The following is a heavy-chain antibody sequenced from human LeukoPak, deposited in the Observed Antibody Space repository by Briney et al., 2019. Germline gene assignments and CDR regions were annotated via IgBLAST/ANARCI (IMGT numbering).Heavy chain of an antibody. Sequence: SETLSLTCAVYGGSFSGYYWSWIRQPPGKGLEWIGEINHSESTNYNPSLKSRVTISVDTSKNQFSLKLSSVTAADTAVYYCARSYGDYFHLFDYWGQGTLVTVSS. CDR1: GGSFSGYY. CDR2: INHSEST. CDR3: ARSYGDYFHLFDY. D-gene: IGHD4-17*01. V-gene: IGHV4-34*01. J-gene: IGHJ4*02.